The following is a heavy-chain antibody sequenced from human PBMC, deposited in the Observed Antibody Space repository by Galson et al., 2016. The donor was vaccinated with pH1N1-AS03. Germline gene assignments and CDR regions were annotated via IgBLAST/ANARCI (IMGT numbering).Heavy chain of an antibody. CDR1: GGTFSSYA. CDR3: ARDANYDFWSGHDAFDI. D-gene: IGHD3-3*01. CDR2: IIAMFGTA. Sequence: SVKVSCKASGGTFSSYAISWVRQAPGQGREWMGGIIAMFGTANYAQKVQGRVTITADKSTSTAYMELSSLRSEDTAVYYCARDANYDFWSGHDAFDIWGQGTMVTVSS. V-gene: IGHV1-69*06. J-gene: IGHJ3*02.